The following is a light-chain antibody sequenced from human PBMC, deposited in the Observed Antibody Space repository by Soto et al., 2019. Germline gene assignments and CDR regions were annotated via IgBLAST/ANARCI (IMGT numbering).Light chain of an antibody. Sequence: QSVLTQPASVSGSLGQSITISCTGTSSDVGAYNYVSWYQQHPDKAPKLLIFEVTNRPSGVSGRFSGSKSGITASLSISGLQPEDEVDYYCTSYSSSSPVLFGGGTKLTVL. V-gene: IGLV2-14*01. CDR1: SSDVGAYNY. CDR3: TSYSSSSPVL. J-gene: IGLJ2*01. CDR2: EVT.